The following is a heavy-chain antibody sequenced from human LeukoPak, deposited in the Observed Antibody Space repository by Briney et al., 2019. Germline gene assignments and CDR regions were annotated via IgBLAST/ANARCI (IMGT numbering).Heavy chain of an antibody. D-gene: IGHD5-12*01. CDR1: GGSISTYC. CDR3: ARGGGYASPIGY. J-gene: IGHJ4*02. CDR2: IYHSGST. V-gene: IGHV4-59*01. Sequence: SETLSLTCTLSGGSISTYCWNWIRQPPGKGLEWIGYIYHSGSTNYNPSLKSRVTISVDTSKNQFSLKLSSVTAADTAVYYCARGGGYASPIGYWGQGALVTVSS.